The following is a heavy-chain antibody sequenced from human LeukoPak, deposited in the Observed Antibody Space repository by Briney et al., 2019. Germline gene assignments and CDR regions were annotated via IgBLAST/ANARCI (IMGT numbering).Heavy chain of an antibody. D-gene: IGHD1-26*01. J-gene: IGHJ6*03. Sequence: GGSLRLSCAGSGFTLSSYAMSWVRQAPGKGLEWVSRISNTGATRDYAASVKGRFTISRDNSKNTLFLQMNSLRVEDTAVYYCARDYGSYFLPKYYYMDVWGKGTTVTVSS. V-gene: IGHV3-23*01. CDR3: ARDYGSYFLPKYYYMDV. CDR1: GFTLSSYA. CDR2: ISNTGATR.